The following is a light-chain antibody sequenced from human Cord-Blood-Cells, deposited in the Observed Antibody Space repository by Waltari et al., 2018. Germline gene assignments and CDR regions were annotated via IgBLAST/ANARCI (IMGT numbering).Light chain of an antibody. CDR1: QSVSSSY. V-gene: IGKV3-20*01. Sequence: EIVLTQSPGTLSLSPGERATLSCRSSQSVSSSYLAWYQQKPGQAPRLLIYGASSRATGIPDRFSGSGSGTHFTLTVSRMEPEYFAVYYCQQYGSAYTFGQGTKLEIK. J-gene: IGKJ2*01. CDR3: QQYGSAYT. CDR2: GAS.